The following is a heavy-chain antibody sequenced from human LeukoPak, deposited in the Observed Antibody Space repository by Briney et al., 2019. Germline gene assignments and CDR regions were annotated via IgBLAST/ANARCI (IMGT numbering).Heavy chain of an antibody. CDR3: SAGPSGWTEFFQH. D-gene: IGHD6-19*01. Sequence: GSLRLSCAAPAVTLIDFTMHWVRQASGKGLEWVARIRSKANNYATEYGASVKGRFTISRDDAKSTAYLQMNSLKTEDTAIYYCSAGPSGWTEFFQHWGQGTLVTVSS. V-gene: IGHV3-73*01. CDR1: AVTLIDFT. J-gene: IGHJ1*01. CDR2: IRSKANNYAT.